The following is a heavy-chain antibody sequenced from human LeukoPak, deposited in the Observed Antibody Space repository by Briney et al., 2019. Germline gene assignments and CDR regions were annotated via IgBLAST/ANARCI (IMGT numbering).Heavy chain of an antibody. V-gene: IGHV3-23*01. CDR2: ISGGGGGT. CDR1: GFTFSSYA. Sequence: PGGSLRLSCAASGFTFSSYAMSWVRQAPGKGLEWVSAISGGGGGTYSAASVKGRFTISRDNSKNTLYLQMNSLRAEDTAVYYCAKAGGYVWSRISDYWGQGTLVTVSS. J-gene: IGHJ4*02. CDR3: AKAGGYVWSRISDY. D-gene: IGHD3-3*01.